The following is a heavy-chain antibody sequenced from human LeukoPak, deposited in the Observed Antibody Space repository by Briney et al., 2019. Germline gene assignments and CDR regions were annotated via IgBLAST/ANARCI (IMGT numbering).Heavy chain of an antibody. CDR2: VSSDGSST. V-gene: IGHV3-74*01. D-gene: IGHD3-10*01. CDR1: GFTFSLYW. CDR3: ARYGSGTSYITNYFDY. Sequence: GGSLRLSCAASGFTFSLYWMHWVRQAPGKGLVWVSYVSSDGSSTGHADPVKGRFTISRDNAKNTLYLQMNSLRAEDTAVYYCARYGSGTSYITNYFDYWGQGTLVTVSS. J-gene: IGHJ4*02.